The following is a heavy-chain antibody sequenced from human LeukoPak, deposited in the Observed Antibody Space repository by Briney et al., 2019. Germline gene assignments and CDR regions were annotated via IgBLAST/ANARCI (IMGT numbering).Heavy chain of an antibody. CDR3: ARFSDQVGAAWSWFDP. Sequence: SETLSLTCTVSGYSISSDYYWGWIRQPPGKGLEWIGSIHHSGRTYYNPSLKSRVTISVDTSKNQFSLKLSSVTAADTAVYYCARFSDQVGAAWSWFDPWGQGTLVTVSS. CDR1: GYSISSDYY. V-gene: IGHV4-38-2*02. CDR2: IHHSGRT. D-gene: IGHD1-26*01. J-gene: IGHJ5*02.